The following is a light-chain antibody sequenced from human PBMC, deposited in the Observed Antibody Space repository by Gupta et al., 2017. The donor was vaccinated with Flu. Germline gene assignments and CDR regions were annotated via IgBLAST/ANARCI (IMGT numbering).Light chain of an antibody. CDR2: SAS. CDR3: QQPRSIPRT. J-gene: IGKJ2*01. Sequence: DIQLTQSPSSVSASVGDRVPLTCRASQHVSNWVAWYQHLPEKAPQILIFSASTLQSGVPSRCSGGGSGNDVITTSSSLQDEDFATYFCQQPRSIPRTFGQGTRLEIK. V-gene: IGKV1-12*01. CDR1: QHVSNW.